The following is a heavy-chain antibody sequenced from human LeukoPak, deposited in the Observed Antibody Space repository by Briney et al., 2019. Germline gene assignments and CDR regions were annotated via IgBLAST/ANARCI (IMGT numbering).Heavy chain of an antibody. D-gene: IGHD2-15*01. CDR2: IYYSRST. CDR1: GGSVSSHY. V-gene: IGHV4-59*02. Sequence: PSETLSFTCTVSGGSVSSHYWSWIRQPPGKGLEWIGYIYYSRSTIYSPSLQGRVTIIIDTSKNQFSLNLSSVTAADTAVYYCARSGEGGAYWGQGTLVTVSS. J-gene: IGHJ4*02. CDR3: ARSGEGGAY.